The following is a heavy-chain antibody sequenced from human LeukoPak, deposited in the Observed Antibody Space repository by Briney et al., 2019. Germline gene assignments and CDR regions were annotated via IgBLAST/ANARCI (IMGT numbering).Heavy chain of an antibody. V-gene: IGHV3-30*02. CDR1: GFTFSSYG. CDR2: IRYDGSNK. Sequence: GGSLRLSCAASGFTFSSYGMHWVRQAPGKGLEWVAFIRYDGSNKYYADSVKGRFTISRDNSKNTLYLQMNSLRSEDTAVYYCARGFRGKAAGTVDPWGQGTLVTVSS. D-gene: IGHD6-13*01. J-gene: IGHJ5*02. CDR3: ARGFRGKAAGTVDP.